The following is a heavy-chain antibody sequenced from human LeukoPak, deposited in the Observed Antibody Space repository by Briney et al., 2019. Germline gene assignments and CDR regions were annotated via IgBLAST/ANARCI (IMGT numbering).Heavy chain of an antibody. V-gene: IGHV3-21*01. CDR3: ARDNILVPAAHGDYYYYGMDV. J-gene: IGHJ6*04. CDR2: ISSSSSYI. D-gene: IGHD2-2*01. CDR1: GFTFSSYS. Sequence: EGSLRLSCAASGFTFSSYSMNWVRQAPGKGLEWVSSISSSSSYIYYADSVKGRFTISRDNAKNSLYLQMNSLRAEDTAVYYCARDNILVPAAHGDYYYYGMDVWGKGTTVTVSS.